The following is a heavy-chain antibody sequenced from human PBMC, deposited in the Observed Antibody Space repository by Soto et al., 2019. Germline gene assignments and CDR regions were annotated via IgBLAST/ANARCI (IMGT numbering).Heavy chain of an antibody. V-gene: IGHV4-59*01. D-gene: IGHD1-26*01. CDR3: AREYSGGLVNWFDP. CDR2: IYYSGST. CDR1: GGSISSYY. Sequence: SETLSLTCTVSGGSISSYYWSWIRQPPGKGLEWIGYIYYSGSTNYNPSLKSRVTISVDTSKNQFSLKLSSVTAADTAVYYCAREYSGGLVNWFDPWGQGTLVTVS. J-gene: IGHJ5*02.